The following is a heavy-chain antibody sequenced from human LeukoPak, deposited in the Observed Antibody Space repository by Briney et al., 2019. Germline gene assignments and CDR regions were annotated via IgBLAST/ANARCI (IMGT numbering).Heavy chain of an antibody. D-gene: IGHD3-16*01. V-gene: IGHV5-51*01. J-gene: IGHJ3*02. CDR1: GYSFTSYW. Sequence: RGESLKISCKGSGYSFTSYWIGWVRQMPGRGLEWMGIIYPGDSDIRSSPSFQGHVTISADKSISTAYLQWSSLKASDTAMYYCARRDYDSPGGDAFDIWGQGTMVTVSS. CDR2: IYPGDSDI. CDR3: ARRDYDSPGGDAFDI.